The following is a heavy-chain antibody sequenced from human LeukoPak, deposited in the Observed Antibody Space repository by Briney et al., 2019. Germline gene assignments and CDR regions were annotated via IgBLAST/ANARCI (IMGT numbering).Heavy chain of an antibody. CDR1: GFTFSRYW. D-gene: IGHD6-19*01. J-gene: IGHJ4*02. CDR2: INSDGSST. V-gene: IGHV3-74*01. Sequence: GGSLRLSCAASGFTFSRYWMHWVRQAPGKGLVRVSRINSDGSSTINADSVKGRFTISRDNSKNTLYLQMNSLRAEDAAVYYCASTSGWYEPIDYWGQGTLVTVSS. CDR3: ASTSGWYEPIDY.